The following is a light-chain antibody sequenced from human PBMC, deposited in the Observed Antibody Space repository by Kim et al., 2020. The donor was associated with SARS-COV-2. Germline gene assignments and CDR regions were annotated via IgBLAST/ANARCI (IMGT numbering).Light chain of an antibody. J-gene: IGKJ1*01. V-gene: IGKV3-20*01. CDR1: QTVSSRA. Sequence: SPGDRDTLSCRASQTVSSRAVNWYQQKPGQAPRLRIYDAYRRATGVPDRFRGSGSGTDFTLTNSRLEPEDFAVYHCQQYGSLPWTFGQGTKVDIK. CDR2: DAY. CDR3: QQYGSLPWT.